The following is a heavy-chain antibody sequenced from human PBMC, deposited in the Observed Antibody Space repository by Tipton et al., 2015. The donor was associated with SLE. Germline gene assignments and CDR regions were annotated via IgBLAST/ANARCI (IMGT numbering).Heavy chain of an antibody. D-gene: IGHD3-3*01. J-gene: IGHJ2*01. CDR2: IYYSGST. CDR3: ASGPIGVTSRYFDL. V-gene: IGHV4-59*12. CDR1: GGSISSYY. Sequence: TLSLTCTVSGGSISSYYWSWIRPPPGKGLEWIGYIYYSGSTNYNPSLKSRVTISVDTSKNHFSLRLTSVTAADTAVYYCASGPIGVTSRYFDLWGRGTLVTVSS.